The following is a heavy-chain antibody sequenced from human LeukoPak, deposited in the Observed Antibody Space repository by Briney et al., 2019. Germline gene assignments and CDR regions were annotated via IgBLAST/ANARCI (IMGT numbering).Heavy chain of an antibody. J-gene: IGHJ5*02. V-gene: IGHV4-30-4*08. CDR1: GGSISSGDYY. D-gene: IGHD3-10*01. Sequence: PSETLSLTCTVSGGSISSGDYYWRWIRQPPGKGLEGIGYIYYSGSTYYNPSLKSRVTISVDTSKNQFSLKLSSVTAADTAVYYCARYMVRGENWFDPWGQGTLVTVSS. CDR2: IYYSGST. CDR3: ARYMVRGENWFDP.